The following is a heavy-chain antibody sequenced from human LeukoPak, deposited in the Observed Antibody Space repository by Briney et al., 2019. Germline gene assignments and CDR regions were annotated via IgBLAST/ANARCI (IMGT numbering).Heavy chain of an antibody. Sequence: SETLSLTCTVSGGSISSYYWSWIRQPAGKGLEWIGRIYTSGSTNYNPSLKSRVTISVDTSKNQFSLKLSSVTAADTAVYYCARDTPRYYYDSSGYRGAFDIWGQGTMVTVSS. CDR2: IYTSGST. V-gene: IGHV4-4*07. CDR3: ARDTPRYYYDSSGYRGAFDI. CDR1: GGSISSYY. D-gene: IGHD3-22*01. J-gene: IGHJ3*02.